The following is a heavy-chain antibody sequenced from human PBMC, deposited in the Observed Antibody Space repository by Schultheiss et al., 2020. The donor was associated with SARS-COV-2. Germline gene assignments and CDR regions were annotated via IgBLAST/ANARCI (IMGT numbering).Heavy chain of an antibody. Sequence: SETLSLTCAVYGGSFSGYYWSWIRQPPGKGLEWIGEINHSGRTNYNPSLKSRVTISVDTSKNQFSLKLSSVTAADTAVYYCARGPPSWAGNTAFFQHWGQGTLVTVSS. J-gene: IGHJ1*01. CDR3: ARGPPSWAGNTAFFQH. V-gene: IGHV4-34*01. CDR1: GGSFSGYY. D-gene: IGHD5-18*01. CDR2: INHSGRT.